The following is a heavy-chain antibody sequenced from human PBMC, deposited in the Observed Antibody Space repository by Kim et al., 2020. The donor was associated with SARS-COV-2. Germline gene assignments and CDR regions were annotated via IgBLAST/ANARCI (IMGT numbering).Heavy chain of an antibody. CDR1: GGSISSYY. CDR2: IYYSGST. D-gene: IGHD5-12*01. J-gene: IGHJ4*02. CDR3: ARAKWLQGAFDY. V-gene: IGHV4-59*01. Sequence: SETLSLTCTVSGGSISSYYWSWIRQPPGKGLEWIGYIYYSGSTNYNPSLKSRVTISVDTSKNQFSLKLSSVTAADTAVYYCARAKWLQGAFDYWGQGTLVTVSS.